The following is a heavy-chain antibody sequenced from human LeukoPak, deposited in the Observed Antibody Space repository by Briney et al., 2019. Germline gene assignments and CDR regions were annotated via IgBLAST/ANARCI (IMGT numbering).Heavy chain of an antibody. J-gene: IGHJ4*02. CDR3: ARVGWFGELTRHPGGDS. CDR2: ISWNGARI. V-gene: IGHV3-43*01. CDR1: GFTFVDYT. Sequence: GGSRRLSCAASGFTFVDYTMHRVRKAPGKGREGASLISWNGARIHYGDSVKGRFTISRDNAENSLYLQMNSLRAEDTAVYYCARVGWFGELTRHPGGDSWGQGTLVTVSS. D-gene: IGHD3-10*01.